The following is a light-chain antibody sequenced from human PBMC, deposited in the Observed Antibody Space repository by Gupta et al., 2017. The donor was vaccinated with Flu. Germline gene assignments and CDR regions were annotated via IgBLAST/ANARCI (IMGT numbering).Light chain of an antibody. CDR2: DAS. Sequence: EIVLTQSPATLSLSPGERATLSCRASHSVNSYLAWYQQKPGQAPRLPIYDASNRATGIPARFSGSGSGTDFTLTISSLEPEDSAVYYCQQRSNWPPWTFGQGTKVEIK. CDR3: QQRSNWPPWT. V-gene: IGKV3-11*01. CDR1: HSVNSY. J-gene: IGKJ1*01.